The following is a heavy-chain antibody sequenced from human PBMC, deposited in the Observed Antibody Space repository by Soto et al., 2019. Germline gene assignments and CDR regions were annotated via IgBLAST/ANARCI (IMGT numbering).Heavy chain of an antibody. D-gene: IGHD3-3*02. Sequence: QVQLQQWGAGLLKPSETLSLTCVVYGGSFSGYYWTWIRQAPGKGLEWIGEINHSGGTNYNSSLKRCVTNSVDTSKNQVSPIRYSVTAADTAVYYWARDRKYYHFWSGYQNEGPYDMDVWGQGTKVTVSS. V-gene: IGHV4-34*02. CDR3: ARDRKYYHFWSGYQNEGPYDMDV. J-gene: IGHJ6*02. CDR2: INHSGGT. CDR1: GGSFSGYY.